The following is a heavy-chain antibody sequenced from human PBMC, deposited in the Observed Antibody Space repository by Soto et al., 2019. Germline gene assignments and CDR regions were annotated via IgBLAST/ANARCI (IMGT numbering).Heavy chain of an antibody. CDR3: ARDRGGDFSSGRGPFDH. CDR2: INPSGGSK. D-gene: IGHD3-3*01. J-gene: IGHJ5*02. V-gene: IGHV1-46*01. CDR1: GYTLTSYY. Sequence: ASVKVSCKASGYTLTSYYMHWVRHAPGQGLEWMGIINPSGGSKSYAQKLQGRLTMTRDTSTSTVYMELSSMRSEDTAVYYCARDRGGDFSSGRGPFDHWGQGTLVTVSS.